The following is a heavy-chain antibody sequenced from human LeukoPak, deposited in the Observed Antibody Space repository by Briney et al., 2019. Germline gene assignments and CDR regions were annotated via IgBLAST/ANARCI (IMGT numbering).Heavy chain of an antibody. CDR3: AREVYGDYPLFDY. Sequence: GGSLRLSCAASGFTFSSYAMSWVRQAPGKGLEWVSAISGSGGSTYYADSVKGRFTISRDNAKNSLYLQMNSLRAEDTAVYYCAREVYGDYPLFDYWGQGTLVTVSS. D-gene: IGHD4-17*01. CDR2: ISGSGGST. CDR1: GFTFSSYA. J-gene: IGHJ4*02. V-gene: IGHV3-23*01.